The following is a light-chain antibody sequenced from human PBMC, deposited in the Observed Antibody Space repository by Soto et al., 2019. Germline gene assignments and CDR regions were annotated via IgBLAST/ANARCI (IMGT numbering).Light chain of an antibody. V-gene: IGKV3-15*01. Sequence: EIVMTQSPCGLSGSPVERSTLSCRASQSVRSNLAWYQQKPGQAPRLLIYEASTRATGIPARFSGSGSGTEFTLTISSLQSEDFAVYHCQQYNNWPPFTFGPGTKVDIK. CDR3: QQYNNWPPFT. J-gene: IGKJ3*01. CDR2: EAS. CDR1: QSVRSN.